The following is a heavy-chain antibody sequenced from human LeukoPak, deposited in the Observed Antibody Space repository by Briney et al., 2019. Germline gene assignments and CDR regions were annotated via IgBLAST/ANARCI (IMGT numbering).Heavy chain of an antibody. CDR3: ARVGCFSSTSCYRGSDY. D-gene: IGHD2-2*01. J-gene: IGHJ4*02. CDR2: ISSSGSTI. V-gene: IGHV3-48*03. Sequence: GGSLRLSCAASGFTFSSYEMNWVRQAPGKGLEGVSYISSSGSTIYYADSVKGRFTISRDSAKNSLYLQMNSLRAEDTAVYYCARVGCFSSTSCYRGSDYWGQGTLVTVSS. CDR1: GFTFSSYE.